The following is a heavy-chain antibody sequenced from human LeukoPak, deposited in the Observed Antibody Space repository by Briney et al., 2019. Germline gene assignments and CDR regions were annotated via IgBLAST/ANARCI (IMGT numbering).Heavy chain of an antibody. J-gene: IGHJ4*02. D-gene: IGHD3-16*01. V-gene: IGHV1-69*05. CDR1: GGTFSSYA. CDR3: ARDVWGSSRDDY. CDR2: IIPIFGTA. Sequence: GSSVKVSCKASGGTFSSYAISWVRQAPGQGLEWMGRIIPIFGTANYAQKFQGRVTITTDESPSPAYMELSSLRSEDTAVYYCARDVWGSSRDDYWGQGTQVTVSS.